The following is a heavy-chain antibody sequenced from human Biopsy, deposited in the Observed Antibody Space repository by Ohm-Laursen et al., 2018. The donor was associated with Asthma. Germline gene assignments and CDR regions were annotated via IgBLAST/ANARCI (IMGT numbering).Heavy chain of an antibody. D-gene: IGHD4-17*01. J-gene: IGHJ4*02. Sequence: ASVTASCKISGYSLTDLSMHWVRQAPGQRLEWMGGHDHEEGGTVNARRFQGRVTMTEDTSTDTAYMELSSLSSDDTAVYYCASDFPKDYVRYNFQFWGQGTLVTVSS. CDR1: GYSLTDLS. V-gene: IGHV1-24*01. CDR3: ASDFPKDYVRYNFQF. CDR2: HDHEEGGT.